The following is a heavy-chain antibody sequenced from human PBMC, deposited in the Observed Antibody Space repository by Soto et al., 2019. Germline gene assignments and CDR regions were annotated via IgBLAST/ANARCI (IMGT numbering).Heavy chain of an antibody. CDR2: IHYSGTT. CDR1: GVSISSYF. V-gene: IGHV4-59*08. J-gene: IGHJ4*02. Sequence: QVQLQESGPGLVKPSETLSLTCTVSGVSISSYFWGWIRQSPGKGLEWLGYIHYSGTTNYNSSLKSRVTISVDTSKNQFSLKVRSVTAADTAVYYCARRVVTASFFDYWGQGSLVTASS. D-gene: IGHD2-21*02. CDR3: ARRVVTASFFDY.